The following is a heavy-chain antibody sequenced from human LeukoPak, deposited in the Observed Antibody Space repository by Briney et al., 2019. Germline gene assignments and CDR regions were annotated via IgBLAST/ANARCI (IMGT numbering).Heavy chain of an antibody. D-gene: IGHD3-3*01. Sequence: SETLSLTCAVYGGSFSGYYWSWIRQPPGKGLEWIGEINHSGSTNYNPSLKSRVTISVDTPKNQFSLKLSSVTAADTAVYYCARDYDFWSGYYTFDYWGQGTLVTVSS. CDR1: GGSFSGYY. CDR3: ARDYDFWSGYYTFDY. V-gene: IGHV4-34*01. CDR2: INHSGST. J-gene: IGHJ4*02.